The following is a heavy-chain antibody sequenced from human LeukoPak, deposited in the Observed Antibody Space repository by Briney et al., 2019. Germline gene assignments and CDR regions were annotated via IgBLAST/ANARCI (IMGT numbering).Heavy chain of an antibody. D-gene: IGHD6-13*01. CDR1: GGTFSSYA. CDR2: IIPIFGTA. V-gene: IGHV1-69*13. CDR3: VSAPGYSSSSNFDY. J-gene: IGHJ4*02. Sequence: ASVKVSCKASGGTFSSYAISWVRQAPGQGLEWMGGIIPIFGTANYAQKFQGRVTITADESTSTAYMELSSLRSEDTAVYYCVSAPGYSSSSNFDYWGQGTLVTVSS.